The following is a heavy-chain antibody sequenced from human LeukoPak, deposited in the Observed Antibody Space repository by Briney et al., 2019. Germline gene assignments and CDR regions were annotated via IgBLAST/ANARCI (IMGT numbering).Heavy chain of an antibody. V-gene: IGHV3-23*01. Sequence: GGSLRLSCAASGFIFSNYAMTWVRQAPGKGLEWVSYGGSGGSTYYADSVKGRFTVSRDNSKSTLYLQMDSLTAEDTAVYYCAKMRGQYYHSYYMDAWGKGTTVTVSS. CDR1: GFIFSNYA. J-gene: IGHJ6*03. CDR3: AKMRGQYYHSYYMDA. CDR2: GGSGGST.